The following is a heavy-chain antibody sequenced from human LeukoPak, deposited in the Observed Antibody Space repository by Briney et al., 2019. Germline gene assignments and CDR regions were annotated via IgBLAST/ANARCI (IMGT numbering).Heavy chain of an antibody. CDR2: MNPNSGNT. V-gene: IGHV1-8*01. CDR3: ARGEGRLRGITYNWFDP. CDR1: GYTFTSYD. J-gene: IGHJ5*02. Sequence: ASVKVSCKASGYTFTSYDINWVRQATGQGLEWMGWMNPNSGNTGYAQKFQGRVTMTRNTSISTAYMELSSLRSEDTAVYYCARGEGRLRGITYNWFDPWGQGTLVTVSS. D-gene: IGHD5-12*01.